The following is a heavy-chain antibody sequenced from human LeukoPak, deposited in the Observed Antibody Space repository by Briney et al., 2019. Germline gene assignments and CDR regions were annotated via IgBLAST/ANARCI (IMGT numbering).Heavy chain of an antibody. CDR1: GYIFTDYY. CDR3: AREEFYQLLYGAYYYYYGMDV. Sequence: GASVKVSCKASGYIFTDYYMHWVRQAPGQGLEWMGWINPNSGGTNYAQKFQGRVTMTRDTTISTAYMELSRLRSDDTAVYYCAREEFYQLLYGAYYYYYGMDVWGQGTTVTVSS. V-gene: IGHV1-2*02. CDR2: INPNSGGT. J-gene: IGHJ6*02. D-gene: IGHD2-2*02.